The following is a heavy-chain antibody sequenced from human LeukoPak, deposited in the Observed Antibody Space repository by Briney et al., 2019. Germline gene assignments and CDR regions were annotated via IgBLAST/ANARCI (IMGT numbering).Heavy chain of an antibody. CDR3: TRARRWLILGGGDY. CDR2: IRSKAYGGTT. Sequence: GGSLRLSCTASGFTFGDYAMSWFRQAPGKGLEWVGFIRSKAYGGTTEYAASMKGRFTISRDDSKSIAYLQMNSLKTEDTAVYYCTRARRWLILGGGDYWGQGTLVTVSS. V-gene: IGHV3-49*03. D-gene: IGHD4-23*01. J-gene: IGHJ4*02. CDR1: GFTFGDYA.